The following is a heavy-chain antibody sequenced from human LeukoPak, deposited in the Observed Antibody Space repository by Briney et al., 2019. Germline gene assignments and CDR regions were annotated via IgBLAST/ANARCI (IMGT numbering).Heavy chain of an antibody. J-gene: IGHJ4*02. Sequence: ASVKVSCKASGYTFTSYGISWVRQAPGQGLEWMGWISAYNGNTNYAQKLQGRVTMTTDTSTSAAYMELRSLRSDDTAVYYCARDNVVVTATTNFDHWGQGTLVTVSS. CDR1: GYTFTSYG. CDR2: ISAYNGNT. V-gene: IGHV1-18*04. CDR3: ARDNVVVTATTNFDH. D-gene: IGHD2-21*02.